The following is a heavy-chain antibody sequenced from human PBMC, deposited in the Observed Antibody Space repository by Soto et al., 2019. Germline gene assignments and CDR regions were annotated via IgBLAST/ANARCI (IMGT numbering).Heavy chain of an antibody. V-gene: IGHV4-30-2*01. CDR3: ASSTVVTWYFDY. J-gene: IGHJ4*02. D-gene: IGHD2-15*01. CDR2: IYHSGST. CDR1: GGSVSSGGYY. Sequence: SETLSLTCTVFGGSVSSGGYYWNWIRQPPGKGLEWIGYIYHSGSTYYNPSLKSRVTISVDRSKNQFSLKLSSVTAADTAVYYCASSTVVTWYFDYWGQGTLVTVSS.